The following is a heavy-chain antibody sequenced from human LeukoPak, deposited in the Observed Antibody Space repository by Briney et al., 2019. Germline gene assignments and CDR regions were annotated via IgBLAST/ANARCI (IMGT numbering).Heavy chain of an antibody. D-gene: IGHD6-19*01. V-gene: IGHV4-4*09. Sequence: SETLSLTCTVSGGSVSSYYWSWIRQPPGKGLEWIGYIYNSENTKYNSSLESRVTISVDTSKNQFFLKLSSVTAADTAVYYCARFHSGPSGWYVLWYFDLWGRGTLVTVSS. CDR1: GGSVSSYY. CDR2: IYNSENT. CDR3: ARFHSGPSGWYVLWYFDL. J-gene: IGHJ2*01.